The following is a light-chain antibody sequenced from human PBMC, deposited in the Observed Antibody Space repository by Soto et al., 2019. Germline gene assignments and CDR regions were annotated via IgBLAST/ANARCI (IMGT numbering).Light chain of an antibody. CDR2: GDS. Sequence: QSVLTQPASVSGHPGQSMTKFCTGTSTDVGSYNYVSWYQQFHGNDPTLMIYGDSNRTSGVSNRCSGSTSGNTVSLTISGLRAENGADYYSCAYTSNSAVYVVGGGTKLTVL. CDR1: STDVGSYNY. J-gene: IGLJ3*02. CDR3: CAYTSNSAVYV. V-gene: IGLV2-14*01.